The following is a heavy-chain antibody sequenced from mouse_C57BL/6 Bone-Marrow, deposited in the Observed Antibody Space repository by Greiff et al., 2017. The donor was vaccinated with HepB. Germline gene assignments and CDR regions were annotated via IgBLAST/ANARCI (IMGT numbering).Heavy chain of an antibody. Sequence: VQLQQSGAELVRPGASVTLSCKASGYTFTDYEMHWVKQTPVHGLEWIGAIDPETGGTAYNQKFKGKAILTADKSSSTAYMELRSLTSEDSAVYYCTRTYSNLFAYWGQGTLVTVSA. D-gene: IGHD2-5*01. CDR1: GYTFTDYE. CDR3: TRTYSNLFAY. CDR2: IDPETGGT. J-gene: IGHJ3*01. V-gene: IGHV1-15*01.